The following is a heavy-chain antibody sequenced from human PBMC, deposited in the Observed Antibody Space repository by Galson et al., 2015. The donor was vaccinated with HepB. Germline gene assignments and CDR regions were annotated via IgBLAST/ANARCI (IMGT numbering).Heavy chain of an antibody. CDR3: AKVIVARYYYGMDV. D-gene: IGHD5-12*01. V-gene: IGHV3-30*02. CDR1: GFTFSSYG. CDR2: IRYDGSDK. Sequence: SLRLSCAASGFTFSSYGMHWVRQAPGKGLEWVAFIRYDGSDKYYADSVKGRFTISRDNSKNTLYLQMNSLRAEDTAVYYCAKVIVARYYYGMDVWGQGTTVTVSS. J-gene: IGHJ6*02.